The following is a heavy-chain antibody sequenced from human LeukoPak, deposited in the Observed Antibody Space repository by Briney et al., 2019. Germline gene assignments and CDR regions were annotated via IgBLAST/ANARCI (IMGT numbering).Heavy chain of an antibody. D-gene: IGHD3-22*01. CDR2: IYTSGST. Sequence: PSETLSLTCTVSGGSISSGSYYWSWIRQPAGKGLEWIGRIYTSGSTNYNPSPKSRVTISVDTSKNQFSLKLSSVTAADTAVYYCASYYDSSGFDIWGQGTMVTVSS. CDR3: ASYYDSSGFDI. CDR1: GGSISSGSYY. J-gene: IGHJ3*02. V-gene: IGHV4-61*02.